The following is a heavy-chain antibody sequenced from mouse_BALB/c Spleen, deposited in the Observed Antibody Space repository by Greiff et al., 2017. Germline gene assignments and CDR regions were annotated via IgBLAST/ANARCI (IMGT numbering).Heavy chain of an antibody. J-gene: IGHJ3*01. Sequence: DVQLQESGPDLVKPSQSLSLTCTVTGYSITSGYSWHWIRQFPGNKLEWMGYIHYSGSTNYNPSLKSRISITRDTSKNQFFLQLNSVTTEDTATYYCARTLYYYGSSYVFAYWGQGTLVTVSA. CDR2: IHYSGST. V-gene: IGHV3-1*02. CDR3: ARTLYYYGSSYVFAY. D-gene: IGHD1-1*01. CDR1: GYSITSGYS.